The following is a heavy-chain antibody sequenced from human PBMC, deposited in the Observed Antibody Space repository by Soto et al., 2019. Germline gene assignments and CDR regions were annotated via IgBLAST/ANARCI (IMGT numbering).Heavy chain of an antibody. V-gene: IGHV3-23*01. CDR3: AKIAEAVAGTVYAY. D-gene: IGHD6-19*01. J-gene: IGHJ4*02. CDR1: GFTFSSYA. CDR2: ISGGGGKT. Sequence: GGSLRLSCAASGFTFSSYAMGWVRQAPGKGLEWVSGISGGGGKTYYADSMKGRFTISRDKSKNTLFLQMSSLRVEDTAIYYCAKIAEAVAGTVYAYWGQGTMVTVYS.